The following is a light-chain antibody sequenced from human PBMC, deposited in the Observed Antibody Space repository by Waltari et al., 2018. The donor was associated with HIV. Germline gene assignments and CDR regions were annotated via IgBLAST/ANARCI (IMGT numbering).Light chain of an antibody. CDR2: DTT. J-gene: IGLJ3*02. V-gene: IGLV7-46*01. Sequence: QAVVTQEPSLTVSPGGTVTLACVSSTGPVTSNHSTDWVQQTPGQSPRTLVYDTTTKHCRTPARFSGSLVGGKAALTLAGAQSEDEGDYYCLRCYPGAWVFGGGTKLTVL. CDR1: TGPVTSNHS. CDR3: LRCYPGAWV.